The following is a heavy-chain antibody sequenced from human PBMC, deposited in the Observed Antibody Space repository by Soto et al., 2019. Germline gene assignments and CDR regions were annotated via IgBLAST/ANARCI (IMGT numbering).Heavy chain of an antibody. CDR1: GFTFSDYY. Sequence: GGSLRLSCAASGFTFSDYYMSWIRQAPGKGLEWVSYISSSGSTIYYADSVKGRFTISRDNAKNSLYLQMNSLRAEDTAVYYCARNIMAQRDDAFDIWGQGTMVTVSS. D-gene: IGHD3-16*01. J-gene: IGHJ3*02. CDR2: ISSSGSTI. CDR3: ARNIMAQRDDAFDI. V-gene: IGHV3-11*01.